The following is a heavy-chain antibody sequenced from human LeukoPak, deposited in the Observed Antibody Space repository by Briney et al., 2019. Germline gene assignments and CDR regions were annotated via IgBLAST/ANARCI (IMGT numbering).Heavy chain of an antibody. CDR2: IYYTGRT. J-gene: IGHJ4*02. D-gene: IGHD3-10*01. CDR1: GGPINTDY. CDR3: ARKNRFGSGSYYNY. Sequence: SETLSLTCTVSGGPINTDYWNWIRQPPGKGLEWIGYIYYTGRTNYNPSFKSRLTISIDTSKNQFSLKLSSVTAADTAVYYCARKNRFGSGSYYNYWGQGTLVTVSS. V-gene: IGHV4-59*12.